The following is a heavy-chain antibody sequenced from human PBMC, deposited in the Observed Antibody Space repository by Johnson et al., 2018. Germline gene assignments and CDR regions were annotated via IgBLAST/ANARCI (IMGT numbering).Heavy chain of an antibody. CDR3: ARGPDYGGSSNWFDP. J-gene: IGHJ5*02. CDR1: GYNFNNHD. CDR2: MNPNSESA. V-gene: IGHV1-8*01. D-gene: IGHD4/OR15-4a*01. Sequence: VQLVESGAEVKKPGASVRVSCKASGYNFNNHDINWVRQATGQGLEWMGWMNPNSESAGYAQKFQGRVTMTRNNSINTAYMELSSLRSDDTSMYYCARGPDYGGSSNWFDPWGQGTLVTVSS.